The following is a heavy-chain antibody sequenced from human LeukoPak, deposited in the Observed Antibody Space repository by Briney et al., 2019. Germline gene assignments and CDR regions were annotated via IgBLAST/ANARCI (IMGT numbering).Heavy chain of an antibody. J-gene: IGHJ3*02. CDR1: GGSFSGYY. D-gene: IGHD2-15*01. V-gene: IGHV4-34*01. CDR2: INHRGST. Sequence: SETLSLTCAVYGGSFSGYYWSWIRQPPGKGLEWIGEINHRGSTNYNPSLKSRVTISVDTSKNQFSLKLSSVTAADTAVYYCASSSATYDAFDIWGQGTMVTVSS. CDR3: ASSSATYDAFDI.